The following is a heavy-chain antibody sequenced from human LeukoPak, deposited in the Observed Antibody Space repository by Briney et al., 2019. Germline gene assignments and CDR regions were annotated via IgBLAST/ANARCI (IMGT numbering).Heavy chain of an antibody. V-gene: IGHV5-51*01. CDR1: GGSISSYY. Sequence: ETLSLTCTVSGGSISSYYWSWIRQPPGKGLEWMGIIYPGDSDTRYSPSFQGQVTISADKSISTAYLQWSSLKASDTAMYYCARPFSDAFDIWGQGTMVTVSS. CDR2: IYPGDSDT. J-gene: IGHJ3*02. CDR3: ARPFSDAFDI.